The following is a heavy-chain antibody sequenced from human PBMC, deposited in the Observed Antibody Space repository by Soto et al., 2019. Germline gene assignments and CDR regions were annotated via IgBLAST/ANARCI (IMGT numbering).Heavy chain of an antibody. CDR2: IIPIFGTA. CDR1: GGTFSSYA. D-gene: IGHD6-19*01. V-gene: IGHV1-69*13. CDR3: VLSSGLDYYYGMDV. J-gene: IGHJ6*02. Sequence: ASVKVSCKASGGTFSSYAISWVRQAPGQGLEWMGGIIPIFGTANYAQKFQGRVTITADESTSTAYMELSSLRSEDTAVYYCVLSSGLDYYYGMDVWGQGTTVTVSS.